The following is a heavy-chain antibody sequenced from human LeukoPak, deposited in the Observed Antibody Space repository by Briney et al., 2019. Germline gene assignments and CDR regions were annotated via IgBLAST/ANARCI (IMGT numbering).Heavy chain of an antibody. CDR2: INHSGST. V-gene: IGHV4-34*01. CDR1: GGSFSGYY. CDR3: AREDTTDAFDI. J-gene: IGHJ3*02. D-gene: IGHD2-15*01. Sequence: SETLSLTCAVYGGSFSGYYWSWIRQPPRKGLEWIGEINHSGSTNYNPSLKSRVTISVDTSKNQFSLKLSSVTAADTAVYYCAREDTTDAFDIWGQGTMVTVSS.